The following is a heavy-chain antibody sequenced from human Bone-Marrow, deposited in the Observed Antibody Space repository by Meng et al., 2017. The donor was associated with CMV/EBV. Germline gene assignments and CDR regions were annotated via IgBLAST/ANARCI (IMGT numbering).Heavy chain of an antibody. D-gene: IGHD6-13*01. V-gene: IGHV3-30*02. CDR1: GYTFSSYG. J-gene: IGHJ4*02. CDR3: AKVGSSTWFPDY. CDR2: IRYDGYSE. Sequence: SCKASGYTFSSYGMHWVRQAPGKGLEWVAFIRYDGYSEYYVDSVKGRFTISRDNSKNTLYLQMNSLRAEDTAVYYCAKVGSSTWFPDYWGQGTLVTVSS.